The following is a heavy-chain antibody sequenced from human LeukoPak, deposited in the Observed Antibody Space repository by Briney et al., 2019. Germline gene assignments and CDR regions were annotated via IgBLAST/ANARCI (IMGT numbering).Heavy chain of an antibody. D-gene: IGHD3-10*01. CDR3: AREDTMVRVGFDY. J-gene: IGHJ4*02. Sequence: ASVKVSCKASGYTFTSYAMHWVRQAPGQRVEWMGWINAGNGNTKYSQKFQGRVTITRDTSASTAYMELSSLRSEDTAVYYCAREDTMVRVGFDYWGQGTLVTVSS. CDR1: GYTFTSYA. CDR2: INAGNGNT. V-gene: IGHV1-3*01.